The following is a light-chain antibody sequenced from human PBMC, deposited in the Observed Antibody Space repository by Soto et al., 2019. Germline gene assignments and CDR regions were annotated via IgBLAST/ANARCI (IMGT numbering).Light chain of an antibody. CDR3: QHYGSSPT. Sequence: EIVMTQSPATLSVSPGERATLSCRASQSISSNSAWYQQKPGQAPRLLIYGASNRATGIPDRFSGSGSGTDFTLTISRLEPEDFAVYYCQHYGSSPTFGQGTKVDI. V-gene: IGKV3-20*01. J-gene: IGKJ1*01. CDR1: QSISSN. CDR2: GAS.